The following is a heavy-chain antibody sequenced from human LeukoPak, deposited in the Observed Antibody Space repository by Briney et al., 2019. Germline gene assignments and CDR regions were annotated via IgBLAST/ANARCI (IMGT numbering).Heavy chain of an antibody. V-gene: IGHV4-38-2*02. CDR2: IYHSGST. CDR1: GYSISSGYY. Sequence: PSETLSLTCTVSGYSISSGYYWGWIRQPPGKGLEWIGSIYHSGSTYYNPSLKSRVTISVDTSKNQFSLKLSSVTAADTAVYYCSGDHAAADTYWGQGTLVTVSS. CDR3: SGDHAAADTY. J-gene: IGHJ4*02. D-gene: IGHD6-13*01.